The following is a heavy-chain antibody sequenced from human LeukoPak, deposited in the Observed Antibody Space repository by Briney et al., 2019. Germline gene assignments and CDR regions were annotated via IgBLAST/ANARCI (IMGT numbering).Heavy chain of an antibody. CDR2: INPNSGGT. Sequence: GASVKVSCKASGYTFSDYYINWVRQAPGQGLEWMGWINPNSGGTHYAQKFHGRVTVTRDTSISTAYMEMSWLNTDDTAMYYCARVVGLKDRGYGPTGYWGQGTLVTVSS. D-gene: IGHD5-12*01. CDR1: GYTFSDYY. J-gene: IGHJ4*02. CDR3: ARVVGLKDRGYGPTGY. V-gene: IGHV1-2*02.